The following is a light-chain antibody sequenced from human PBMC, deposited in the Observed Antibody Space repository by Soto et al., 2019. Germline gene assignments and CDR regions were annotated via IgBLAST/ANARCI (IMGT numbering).Light chain of an antibody. V-gene: IGKV2-30*01. CDR1: QSLAYSDGNTY. CDR2: KVF. Sequence: DVVMTQSPLSLPVTLGQPASISCRSSQSLAYSDGNTYLNWFQQRPGQSPRRLIYKVFKRDSGVPDRFIGSGSGTDFTLKISRVEAEDVGVYYCMQGTHWPPYTFGQGTKLEIK. CDR3: MQGTHWPPYT. J-gene: IGKJ2*01.